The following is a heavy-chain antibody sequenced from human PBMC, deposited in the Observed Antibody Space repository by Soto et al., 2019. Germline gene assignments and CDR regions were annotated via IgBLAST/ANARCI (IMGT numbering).Heavy chain of an antibody. D-gene: IGHD3-10*01. V-gene: IGHV3-30*18. Sequence: QVQLVESGGGVVQPGRSLRLSCAASGFTFSSYGMHWVRQAPGKGLEWVAVISYDGSNKYYADSVKGRITISRDNSKNTLYLQMNSLRAEDTAVYYCAKDQLRGIRRVITYYYGMDVWGQGTTVTVSS. CDR3: AKDQLRGIRRVITYYYGMDV. CDR2: ISYDGSNK. J-gene: IGHJ6*02. CDR1: GFTFSSYG.